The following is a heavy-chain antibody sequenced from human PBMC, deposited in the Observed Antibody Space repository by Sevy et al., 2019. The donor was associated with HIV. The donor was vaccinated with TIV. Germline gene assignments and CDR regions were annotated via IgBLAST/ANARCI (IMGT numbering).Heavy chain of an antibody. D-gene: IGHD4-17*01. CDR3: ARDQHDYAGNVRTGWFDP. J-gene: IGHJ5*02. Sequence: GGCLRHSCAASGFTFSSYAMHWVRQAPGKGLEWVAVISYDGTNKYYADSVKGRFTISRDNSKKILYVQMNSLRGEDTAVYYCARDQHDYAGNVRTGWFDPWGQGTLVTVSS. CDR1: GFTFSSYA. V-gene: IGHV3-30-3*01. CDR2: ISYDGTNK.